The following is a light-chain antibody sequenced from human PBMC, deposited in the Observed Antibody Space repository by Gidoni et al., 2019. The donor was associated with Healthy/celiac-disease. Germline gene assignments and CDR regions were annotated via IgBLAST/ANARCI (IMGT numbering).Light chain of an antibody. J-gene: IGKJ4*01. CDR2: AAS. Sequence: DIHLTQSPSVMSASVGDRVTLTRRASEGISSYLAWYQQKPGKAPKLLIYAASTLQSGVPSRFSGSGSGTEFTLTISSLQAEDVATYYCQQLNSYGGLTFGGGTKVDIK. CDR1: EGISSY. V-gene: IGKV1-9*01. CDR3: QQLNSYGGLT.